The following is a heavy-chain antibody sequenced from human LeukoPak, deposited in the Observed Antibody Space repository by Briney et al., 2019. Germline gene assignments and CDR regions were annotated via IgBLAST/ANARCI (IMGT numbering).Heavy chain of an antibody. V-gene: IGHV3-9*01. CDR3: AKGTKGAMGYYFDY. CDR1: GFTFDDYA. D-gene: IGHD5-18*01. CDR2: ISWNSGSI. Sequence: PGGSLRPSCADSGFTFDDYAMHWVRQAPGKGLEWVSGISWNSGSIGYADSVKGRFTISRDNAKNSLYLQMNSLRAEDTALYYCAKGTKGAMGYYFDYWGQGTLVTVSS. J-gene: IGHJ4*02.